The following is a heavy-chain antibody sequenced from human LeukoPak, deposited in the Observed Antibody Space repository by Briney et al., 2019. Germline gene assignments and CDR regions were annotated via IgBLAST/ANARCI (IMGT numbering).Heavy chain of an antibody. V-gene: IGHV4-59*08. CDR2: IYYCGST. CDR3: APLRSSGYDYSDY. D-gene: IGHD3-22*01. Sequence: PSETLSLTCTVSSGSLSSYYWSWLRQPPGKGLEGIGYIYYCGSTDYNPSLKSRVTMSVDTSKNQFSLRLSSVTAADTAVYYCAPLRSSGYDYSDYWGQGILVTVSS. J-gene: IGHJ4*02. CDR1: SGSLSSYY.